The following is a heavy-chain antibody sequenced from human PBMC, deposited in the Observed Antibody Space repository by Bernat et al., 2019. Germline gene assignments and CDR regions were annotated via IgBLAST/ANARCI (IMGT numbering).Heavy chain of an antibody. D-gene: IGHD6-6*01. CDR2: INPSGGST. CDR3: ARAGHSSSSKDP. J-gene: IGHJ5*02. CDR1: GYTFTSYY. Sequence: QVQLVQSGAEVKKPGASVKVSCKASGYTFTSYYMHWVRQAPGQGLEWMGIINPSGGSTSYAQKFQGRVTMTTDTSTSTAYMELRSLRSDDTAVYYCARAGHSSSSKDPWGQGTLVTVSS. V-gene: IGHV1-46*01.